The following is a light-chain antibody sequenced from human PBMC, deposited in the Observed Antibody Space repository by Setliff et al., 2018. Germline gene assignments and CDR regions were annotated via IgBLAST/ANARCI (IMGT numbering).Light chain of an antibody. Sequence: QSVLTQPASVSGSPGQSITISCTGTSSDVGGYKYVSWYQHHPGKAPKVVIYDVNQRPSGVSNRFSGSKSGNTASLSISGLQAEDEADYYCNSYTRSDTFVFGTGTK. CDR3: NSYTRSDTFV. CDR2: DVN. CDR1: SSDVGGYKY. V-gene: IGLV2-14*03. J-gene: IGLJ1*01.